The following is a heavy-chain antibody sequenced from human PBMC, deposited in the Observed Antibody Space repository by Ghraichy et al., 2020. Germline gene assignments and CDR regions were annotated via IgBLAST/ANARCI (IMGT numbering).Heavy chain of an antibody. CDR1: GFTFSTYS. CDR3: ARGGGGGNYFFDY. Sequence: GESLNISCAASGFTFSTYSMNWVRQAPGKGLEWVSSISSSSGAIFFPDSLKGRFTISRDNAKNSLYLQLNSLRAEDTAVYYCARGGGGGNYFFDYWGQGSLVTVSS. CDR2: ISSSSGAI. V-gene: IGHV3-21*01. J-gene: IGHJ4*02. D-gene: IGHD4-23*01.